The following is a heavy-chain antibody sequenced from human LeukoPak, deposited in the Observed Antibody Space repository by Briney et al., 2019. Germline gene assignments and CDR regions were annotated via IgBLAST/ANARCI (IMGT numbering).Heavy chain of an antibody. CDR1: GFTFSSYG. V-gene: IGHV3-30*02. D-gene: IGHD2-21*01. Sequence: GGFLRLSCAASGFTFSSYGMHWVRQAPGKGLEWVAFIRYDGSNKYYADSVKGRFTISRDNSKNTLYLQMNSLRAEDTAVYYCAKDPAYCGGDCYGIGYFDYWGQGTLVTVSS. CDR2: IRYDGSNK. J-gene: IGHJ4*02. CDR3: AKDPAYCGGDCYGIGYFDY.